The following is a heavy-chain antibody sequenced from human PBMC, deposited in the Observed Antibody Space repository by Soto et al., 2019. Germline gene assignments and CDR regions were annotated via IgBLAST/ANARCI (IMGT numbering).Heavy chain of an antibody. J-gene: IGHJ5*01. CDR3: ARAGSSSPHDS. CDR2: INPSGGST. CDR1: GYTFTSYY. D-gene: IGHD6-6*01. V-gene: IGHV1-46*01. Sequence: QVQLVQYGAEVKKPGASVKVSCKASGYTFTSYYMHWVRQAPGQGLEWMGIINPSGGSTSYAQKLQGRVTMTRDTSTSTVYIELSSLMSEDTAVYYSARAGSSSPHDSWGQGTLVTVSS.